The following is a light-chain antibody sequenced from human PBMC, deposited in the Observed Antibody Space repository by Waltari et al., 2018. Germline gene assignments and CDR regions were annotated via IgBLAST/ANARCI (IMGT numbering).Light chain of an antibody. CDR3: QQYSSPSSIT. Sequence: IVMTQSPDSLAVSLGERATINCKSSQTILYSGNNRQCLAWYPQNPGQLPMLLIYWASSRESGVPDRFSGSWSGTDFTLTISSLQAEDVAVYYCQQYSSPSSITFGQGTRLEIK. CDR2: WAS. J-gene: IGKJ5*01. CDR1: QTILYSGNNRQC. V-gene: IGKV4-1*01.